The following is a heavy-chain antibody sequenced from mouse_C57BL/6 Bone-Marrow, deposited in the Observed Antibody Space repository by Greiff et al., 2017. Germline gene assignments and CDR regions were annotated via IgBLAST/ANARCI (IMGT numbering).Heavy chain of an antibody. Sequence: VQLQQSVAELVRPGASVKLSCTASGFNIKNTYMHWVKQRPEQGLEWFGRIDPAHGNTKYAPKFQGTATITADTASNTAYLQLSSLTSEDTAIYYCARIGSSRGYVDVWGTGTTVTVSS. CDR1: GFNIKNTY. CDR2: IDPAHGNT. D-gene: IGHD1-1*01. V-gene: IGHV14-3*01. CDR3: ARIGSSRGYVDV. J-gene: IGHJ1*03.